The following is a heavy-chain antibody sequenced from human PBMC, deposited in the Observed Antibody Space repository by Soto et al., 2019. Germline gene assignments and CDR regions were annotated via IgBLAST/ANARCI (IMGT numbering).Heavy chain of an antibody. CDR2: INPSGTTT. Sequence: QVQLGQSGAEVKKPGASVKGSCKASGYTFTSFYMHWVRQAPGQGLEWMGIINPSGTTTDYAQKFQGRVTITWDASTSSDYMELRSLTSEAAAVYASAKPRIAPHSYDGMEVWGQGTAVTVSS. CDR3: AKPRIAPHSYDGMEV. D-gene: IGHD2-15*01. CDR1: GYTFTSFY. J-gene: IGHJ6*02. V-gene: IGHV1-46*01.